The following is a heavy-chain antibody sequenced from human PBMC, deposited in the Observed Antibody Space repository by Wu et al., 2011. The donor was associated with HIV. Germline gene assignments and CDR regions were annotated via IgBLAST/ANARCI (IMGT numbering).Heavy chain of an antibody. Sequence: QVQLVQSGAEVKKPGSSVKVSCKASGNTFSSYAISWVRQAPGQGLEWMGRIIPIFGTANYAQKFQGRVTITADKSTSTAYMELSSLRSEDTAVYYCARAVLVGATTLLNYFDPWGQGTLVTVSS. CDR3: ARAVLVGATTLLNYFDP. V-gene: IGHV1-69*14. D-gene: IGHD1-26*01. CDR2: IIPIFGTA. CDR1: GNTFSSYA. J-gene: IGHJ5*02.